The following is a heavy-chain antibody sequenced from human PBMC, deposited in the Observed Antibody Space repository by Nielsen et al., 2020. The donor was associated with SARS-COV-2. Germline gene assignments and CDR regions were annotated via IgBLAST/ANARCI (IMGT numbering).Heavy chain of an antibody. J-gene: IGHJ6*02. CDR1: GGTFSSYA. V-gene: IGHV1-69*04. D-gene: IGHD2-2*01. CDR2: IIPILGIA. Sequence: SMKVSCKASGGTFSSYAISWVRQAPGQGLEWMGRIIPILGIANYAQKFQGRVTITADKSTSTAYMELSSLRSEDTAVYYCASTPSSCSSTSCYADYYYYYGMDVWGQGTTVTVSS. CDR3: ASTPSSCSSTSCYADYYYYYGMDV.